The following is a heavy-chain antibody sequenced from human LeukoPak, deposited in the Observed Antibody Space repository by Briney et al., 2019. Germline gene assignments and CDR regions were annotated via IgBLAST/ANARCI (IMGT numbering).Heavy chain of an antibody. Sequence: SVTVSLTCTVSGGSISNSYWTWIRQPPGKGLEWIGYIHPSGSPNYHLSLKSRLTISLDTSANQFSLHLSSVTAADTAVYYCARDDGSVMTGNRNWYVHWGQGTLV. CDR1: GGSISNSY. CDR2: IHPSGSP. V-gene: IGHV4-59*01. CDR3: ARDDGSVMTGNRNWYVH. D-gene: IGHD5-24*01. J-gene: IGHJ5*02.